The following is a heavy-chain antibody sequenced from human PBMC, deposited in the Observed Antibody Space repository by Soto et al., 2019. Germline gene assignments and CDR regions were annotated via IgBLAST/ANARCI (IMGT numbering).Heavy chain of an antibody. CDR3: AGFRDTAMVDHGFDL. J-gene: IGHJ3*01. CDR1: GFTFTSSA. Sequence: SVKVSCKASGFTFTSSAVQWVRQARGQRLEWIGWIVVGSGNTNYAQKFQERVTITRDMSTSTAYMELSSLRSEDTAVYYCAGFRDTAMVDHGFDLWGPGRLVTVPS. V-gene: IGHV1-58*01. CDR2: IVVGSGNT. D-gene: IGHD5-18*01.